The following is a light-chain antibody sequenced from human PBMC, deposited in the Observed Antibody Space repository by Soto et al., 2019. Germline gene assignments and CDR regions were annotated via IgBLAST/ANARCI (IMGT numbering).Light chain of an antibody. CDR3: QKSYHHPL. V-gene: IGKV1-33*01. CDR1: HDIGNS. Sequence: DIQMTQSPPSLSASVGDRVTITCQASHDIGNSLNGYQAKPGQAPKLVIYDAYNLETGVPSTCSGSGYGTLFTFTISGLRPEDIATYYCQKSYHHPLFGPGTKVDLK. CDR2: DAY. J-gene: IGKJ3*01.